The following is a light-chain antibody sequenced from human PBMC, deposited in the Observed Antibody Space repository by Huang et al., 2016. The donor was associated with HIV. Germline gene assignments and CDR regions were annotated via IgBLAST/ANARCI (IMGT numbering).Light chain of an antibody. Sequence: IQLTQSPSFLSASVGDRVTITCRASQGISSHLAWYQQIPGKAPKLLIYAASTLESGVPSRFSGSGSGTDFSLTINNLQPEDFATYYCLQLNSYPGTFGPGTNVDV. CDR1: QGISSH. J-gene: IGKJ3*01. CDR3: LQLNSYPGT. CDR2: AAS. V-gene: IGKV1-9*01.